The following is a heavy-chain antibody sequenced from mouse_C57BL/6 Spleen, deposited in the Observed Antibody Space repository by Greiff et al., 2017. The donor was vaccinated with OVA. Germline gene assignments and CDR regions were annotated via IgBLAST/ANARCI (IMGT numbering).Heavy chain of an antibody. CDR2: ISYDGSN. V-gene: IGHV3-6*01. CDR3: ARDHHYGSSYWYFDV. Sequence: EVKLMESGPGLVKPSQSLSLTCSVTGYSITSGYYWNWIRQFPGNKLEWMGYISYDGSNNYNPSLKNRISITRDTSKNQFFLKLNSVTTEDTATYYCARDHHYGSSYWYFDVWGTGTTVTVSS. D-gene: IGHD1-1*01. J-gene: IGHJ1*03. CDR1: GYSITSGYY.